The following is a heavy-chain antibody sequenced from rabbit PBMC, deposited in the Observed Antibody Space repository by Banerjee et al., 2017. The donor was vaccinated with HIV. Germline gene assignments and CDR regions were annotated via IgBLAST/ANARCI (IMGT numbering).Heavy chain of an antibody. Sequence: QSLEESGGGLVKPGGTLTLTCKASGIDFSVYYYMCWVRQAPGKGPEWIACIYNGDGSTYYASWAKGRFTVSKTSSTTVTLQMTSLTAADTATYFCARHGWGGYDLWGQGTLVTVS. CDR3: ARHGWGGYDL. V-gene: IGHV1S40*01. CDR2: IYNGDGST. J-gene: IGHJ4*01. CDR1: GIDFSVYYY. D-gene: IGHD4-1*01.